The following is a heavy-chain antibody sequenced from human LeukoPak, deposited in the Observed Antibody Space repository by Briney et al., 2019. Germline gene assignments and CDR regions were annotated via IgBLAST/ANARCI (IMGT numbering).Heavy chain of an antibody. CDR1: GFTFDDYA. CDR2: ISWNSGSI. J-gene: IGHJ4*02. Sequence: PGMSLRLSCAASGFTFDDYATHWVRQAPGKGLEWVSGISWNSGSIGYADSVKGRFTISRDNAKNSLYLQMNSLRAEDTALYYCAKDIGYYYDSSGYPDYWGQGTLVTVSS. V-gene: IGHV3-9*01. D-gene: IGHD3-22*01. CDR3: AKDIGYYYDSSGYPDY.